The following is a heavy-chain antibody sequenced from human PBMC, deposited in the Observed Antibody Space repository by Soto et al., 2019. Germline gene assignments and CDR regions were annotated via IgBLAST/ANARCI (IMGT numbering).Heavy chain of an antibody. CDR1: GGSISTTGYY. CDR2: IYHSGKT. D-gene: IGHD1-26*01. V-gene: IGHV4-31*03. CDR3: VRGNTREYSWKYWWFDP. J-gene: IGHJ5*02. Sequence: SETLSLTCTVSGGSISTTGYYWTWVRQHPGKGLEGIGYIYHSGKTYYNPSLKSRITMSVQTSQNQFSLKMTSVTAADTAVYYCVRGNTREYSWKYWWFDPWGQGALVTVSS.